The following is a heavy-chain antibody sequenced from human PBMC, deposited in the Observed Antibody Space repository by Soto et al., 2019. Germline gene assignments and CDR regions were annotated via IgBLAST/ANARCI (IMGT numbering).Heavy chain of an antibody. J-gene: IGHJ5*02. CDR2: IGPASGDT. Sequence: ASVKVSCKASGYTFTGHYIHWVRQAPGQGPEWMGEIGPASGDTRYAQKFQGRVTMTRDTSITTVYMQMNSLRAEDTAVYYCAKDFRPLGAAASGNWFDPWGQGTLVTVSS. CDR1: GYTFTGHY. CDR3: AKDFRPLGAAASGNWFDP. D-gene: IGHD6-13*01. V-gene: IGHV1-2*02.